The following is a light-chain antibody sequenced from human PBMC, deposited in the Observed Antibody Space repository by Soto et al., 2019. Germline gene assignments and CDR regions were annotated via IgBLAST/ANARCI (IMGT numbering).Light chain of an antibody. J-gene: IGKJ1*01. V-gene: IGKV3-15*01. Sequence: EIVMTQSPATLSVSPGDRVTLSCRASQSVRSHLAWYQHQPGQAPRLLIFGASTRATGIPARFSGAGSGTEFTLTISSLRSEDFALYYCQQYSMWPTFGQGTKVDIK. CDR2: GAS. CDR3: QQYSMWPT. CDR1: QSVRSH.